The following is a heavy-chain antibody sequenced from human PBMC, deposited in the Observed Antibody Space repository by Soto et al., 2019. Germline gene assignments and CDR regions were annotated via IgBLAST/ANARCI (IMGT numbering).Heavy chain of an antibody. J-gene: IGHJ3*02. CDR3: ARVGCSGGSCTLSAFDI. V-gene: IGHV4-59*01. D-gene: IGHD2-15*01. Sequence: PSETLCLTCTVSGGSIGSYYGSWIRQPPGKGLEWIGYIYYSGSTNYNPSLKSRVTISVDTSKNQFSLKLSSVTAADTAVYYCARVGCSGGSCTLSAFDIWGQGTMVTVSS. CDR1: GGSIGSYY. CDR2: IYYSGST.